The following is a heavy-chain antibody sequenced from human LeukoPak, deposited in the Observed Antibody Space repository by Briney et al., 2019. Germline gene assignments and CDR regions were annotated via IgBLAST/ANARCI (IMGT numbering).Heavy chain of an antibody. J-gene: IGHJ1*01. CDR1: GGSFSGYY. V-gene: IGHV4-34*01. Sequence: SETLSLACAVYGGSFSGYYWSWIRQPPGKGLEWIGEINHSGSTNYNPSLKSRVTISVDTSKNQFSLKLSSVTAADTAVYYCARAAKGGYCTNGVCYRPKYFQHWGQGTLVTVSS. CDR2: INHSGST. D-gene: IGHD2-8*01. CDR3: ARAAKGGYCTNGVCYRPKYFQH.